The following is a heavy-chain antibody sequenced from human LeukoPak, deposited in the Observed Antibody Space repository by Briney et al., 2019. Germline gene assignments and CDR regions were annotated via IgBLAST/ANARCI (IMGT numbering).Heavy chain of an antibody. D-gene: IGHD3/OR15-3a*01. Sequence: ASVKVSCKASGGTFSSYAISWVRQAPGQGLEWMGGIIPIFGTANYAQKFQGRVTITADESTSTAYMELSSLRSEDTAVYYCARVPTETGYYTSYCYYYGMDVWGQGTTVTVSS. CDR2: IIPIFGTA. J-gene: IGHJ6*02. CDR3: ARVPTETGYYTSYCYYYGMDV. V-gene: IGHV1-69*13. CDR1: GGTFSSYA.